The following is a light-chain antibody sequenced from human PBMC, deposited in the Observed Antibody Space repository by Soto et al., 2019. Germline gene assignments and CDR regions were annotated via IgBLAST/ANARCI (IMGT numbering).Light chain of an antibody. CDR1: QSVSSSY. Sequence: EIVLPQSPGTLSLSPGERATLSCRASQSVSSSYLAWYQQKPGQAPRLLIYGASSRATGIPDRFSGSGSGTDFTLAISRLEPEDFAVYYGQQYGSSPTLTFGGGTKVEIK. CDR2: GAS. CDR3: QQYGSSPTLT. J-gene: IGKJ4*01. V-gene: IGKV3-20*01.